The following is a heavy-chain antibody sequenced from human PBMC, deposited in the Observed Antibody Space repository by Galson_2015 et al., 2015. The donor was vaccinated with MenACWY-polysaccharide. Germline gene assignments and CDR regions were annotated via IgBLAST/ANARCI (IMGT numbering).Heavy chain of an antibody. J-gene: IGHJ3*01. D-gene: IGHD2-21*02. Sequence: SLRLSCAASGFTFSTYAMNWVRQAPGKGLEWVSTISSSGGNTYYADSVKGRFTISIDNSKNTLYLQMNSLRAEDTAVYYCARDSHCGAGCSIHDAFDVWGQGTKVTVSS. CDR1: GFTFSTYA. V-gene: IGHV3-23*01. CDR3: ARDSHCGAGCSIHDAFDV. CDR2: ISSSGGNT.